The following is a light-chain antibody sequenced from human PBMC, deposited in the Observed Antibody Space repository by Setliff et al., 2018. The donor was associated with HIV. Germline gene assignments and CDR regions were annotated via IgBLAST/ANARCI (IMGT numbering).Light chain of an antibody. J-gene: IGLJ1*01. CDR3: SSYAVTNTLP. Sequence: QSALSQPASVSGSPGQSIIISCTGTSSDVGSYNLVSWYQQHPGKAPKLIIYEVRNRPSGVSNRFSGSKSGNTASLTISGLQAEDEADYYCSSYAVTNTLPFGTGTKVTVL. V-gene: IGLV2-14*02. CDR2: EVR. CDR1: SSDVGSYNL.